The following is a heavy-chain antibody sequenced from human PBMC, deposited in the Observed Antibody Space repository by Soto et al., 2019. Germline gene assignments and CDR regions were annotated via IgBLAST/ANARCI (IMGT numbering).Heavy chain of an antibody. D-gene: IGHD2-15*01. J-gene: IGHJ6*02. Sequence: QVQLQQWGAGLLKPSETLSLNCAVYGGSFSGYYWSWIRQPPGKGLEWMGEINHRGSINYNPYLTRRVTMSGDTSKNQCSLKLNSVTAADTAVFYCARGSRMRIPAASGRDYYYHGLDVWGQGTAVTVSS. CDR1: GGSFSGYY. CDR3: ARGSRMRIPAASGRDYYYHGLDV. V-gene: IGHV4-34*01. CDR2: INHRGSI.